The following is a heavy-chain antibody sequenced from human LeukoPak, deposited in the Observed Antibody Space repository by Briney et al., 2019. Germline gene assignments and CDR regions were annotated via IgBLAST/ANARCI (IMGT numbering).Heavy chain of an antibody. CDR1: GFTFSTYA. J-gene: IGHJ5*02. CDR3: AKDRDGYNQLNWFDP. Sequence: GGSLRLSCAASGFTFSTYAMGWVRQAPGKGLEWVSAISSSGGSTYYADSVKGRFTISRDNSKNTVYLQMSSLRAEDTAVYYCAKDRDGYNQLNWFDPWGQGTLVTVSS. D-gene: IGHD5-24*01. V-gene: IGHV3-23*01. CDR2: ISSSGGST.